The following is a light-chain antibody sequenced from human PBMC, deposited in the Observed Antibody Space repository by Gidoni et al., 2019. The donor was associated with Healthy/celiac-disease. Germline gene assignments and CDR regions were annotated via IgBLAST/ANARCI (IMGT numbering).Light chain of an antibody. Sequence: PSSLSASVGDRVTITYRASQSISSYLNWYQQKPGKAPKLLIYAASSLQSGVPSRFSGSGSGTDFTLTISSLQPEDFATYYCQQSYSTPPITFGQGTRLEIK. J-gene: IGKJ5*01. CDR1: QSISSY. V-gene: IGKV1-39*01. CDR3: QQSYSTPPIT. CDR2: AAS.